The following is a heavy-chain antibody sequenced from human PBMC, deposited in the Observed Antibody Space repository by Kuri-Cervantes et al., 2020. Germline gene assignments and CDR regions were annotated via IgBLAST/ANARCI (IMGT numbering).Heavy chain of an antibody. D-gene: IGHD5-24*01. J-gene: IGHJ4*02. CDR3: ARGKMGRLVDY. V-gene: IGHV4-59*12. CDR1: GGSFSGYY. Sequence: SETLSLTCAVYGGSFSGYYWSWIRQPPGKGLEWIGYIYYSGSTNYNPSLKSRVTISVDTSKNQFSLKLSSVTAADTAVYYCARGKMGRLVDYWGQGTLVTVSS. CDR2: IYYSGST.